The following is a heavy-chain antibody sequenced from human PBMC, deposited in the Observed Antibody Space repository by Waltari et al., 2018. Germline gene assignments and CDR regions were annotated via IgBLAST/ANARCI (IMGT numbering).Heavy chain of an antibody. CDR1: GGSISSSNW. CDR3: ASVYYGSGSQAYYFDY. Sequence: QVQLQESGPGLVKPSGTLSLTCAVSGGSISSSNWWSWVRQPPGKGLEWIGEIYHSGTTNYNPSLKRRVTISVDKSKNQFSLKLSAVTAADTAVYYCASVYYGSGSQAYYFDYWGQGTLVTVSS. CDR2: IYHSGTT. V-gene: IGHV4-4*02. J-gene: IGHJ4*02. D-gene: IGHD3-10*01.